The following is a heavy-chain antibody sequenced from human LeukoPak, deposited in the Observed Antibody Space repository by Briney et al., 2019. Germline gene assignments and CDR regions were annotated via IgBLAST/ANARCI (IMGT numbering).Heavy chain of an antibody. V-gene: IGHV1-2*02. CDR3: ARVGGWTEYFLDY. CDR1: GYRITDSH. D-gene: IGHD3-16*01. J-gene: IGHJ4*01. Sequence: GASVKVSCKASGYRITDSHIRWVRQAPGQGVEWMGWMNPKSGVTKYEQKFQARVTMTLDTSSSTAYMELSRLRSDDTAVYFCARVGGWTEYFLDYWGQGTLVTVSS. CDR2: MNPKSGVT.